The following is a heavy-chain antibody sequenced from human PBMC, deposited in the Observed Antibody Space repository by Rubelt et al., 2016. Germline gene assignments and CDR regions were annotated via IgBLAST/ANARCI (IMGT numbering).Heavy chain of an antibody. J-gene: IGHJ2*01. Sequence: QLQLQESGPGLVKPSETLSLTCTVSGGSISRSSYYWGWIRQPPGKGLEWIGSISYGGITYFNSSLQSRVITSFDTSRDQFSLSLTSVTAADTAVYHCARMSLADARWYFDHWGRGTPVTVSP. CDR1: GGSISRSSYY. CDR2: ISYGGIT. CDR3: ARMSLADARWYFDH. V-gene: IGHV4-39*07.